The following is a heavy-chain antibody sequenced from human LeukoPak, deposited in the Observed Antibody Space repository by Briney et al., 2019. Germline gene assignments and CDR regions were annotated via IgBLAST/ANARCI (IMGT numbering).Heavy chain of an antibody. CDR1: GFTFSNYD. J-gene: IGHJ4*02. CDR3: AKRLTSSFDY. CDR2: IVGGSGDRT. Sequence: GGSLRLSCAASGFTFSNYDMSWARQTPGKGLEWVSTIVGGSGDRTYCADSVKGRFTISRDNSKNMLYLQMNSLRAEDTAIYYCAKRLTSSFDYWGQGTLVTVSS. V-gene: IGHV3-23*01. D-gene: IGHD6-25*01.